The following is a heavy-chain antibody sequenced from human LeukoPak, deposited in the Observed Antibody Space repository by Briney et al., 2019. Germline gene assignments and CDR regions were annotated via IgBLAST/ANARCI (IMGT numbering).Heavy chain of an antibody. Sequence: GGSLRLSCAASGFTFSSYAMSWVRQAPRKGLEWVSAISGSGGSTYYADSVKGRFTISRDNSKNTLYLQMNSLRAEDTAVYYCAKTKDSSGYYYYSYWGQGTLVTVSS. CDR1: GFTFSSYA. D-gene: IGHD3-22*01. J-gene: IGHJ4*02. CDR3: AKTKDSSGYYYYSY. CDR2: ISGSGGST. V-gene: IGHV3-23*01.